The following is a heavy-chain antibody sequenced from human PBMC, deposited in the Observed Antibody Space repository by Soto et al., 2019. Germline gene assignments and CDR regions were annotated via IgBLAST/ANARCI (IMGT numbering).Heavy chain of an antibody. CDR1: GGAFSSYA. D-gene: IGHD3-3*01. Sequence: SGKVSCKASGGAFSSYAISWVRQAPGQGLEWMGGIIPIFGTANYAQKFQGRVTITADESTSTAYMELSSLRSEDTAVYYCARDRSLITIFGVATPDAFDIWGQGTMVTVSS. CDR3: ARDRSLITIFGVATPDAFDI. V-gene: IGHV1-69*13. J-gene: IGHJ3*02. CDR2: IIPIFGTA.